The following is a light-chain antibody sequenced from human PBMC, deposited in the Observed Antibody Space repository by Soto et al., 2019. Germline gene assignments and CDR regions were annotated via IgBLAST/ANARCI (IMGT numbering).Light chain of an antibody. CDR1: QSFRSSY. CDR2: GTS. V-gene: IGKV3-20*01. J-gene: IGKJ1*01. Sequence: EIVLTQSPGTLSLSPGERATLSCRASQSFRSSYLAWYQQKPGQAPRLLIHGTSSRATGIPDRFSGSGSGTDFTLTINSLEPEDFAVYYCQHFGSSLRTFGQGTKVDIK. CDR3: QHFGSSLRT.